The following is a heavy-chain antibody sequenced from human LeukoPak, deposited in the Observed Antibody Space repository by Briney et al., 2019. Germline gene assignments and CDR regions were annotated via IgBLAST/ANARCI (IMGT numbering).Heavy chain of an antibody. J-gene: IGHJ4*02. CDR3: ARSAVAPQIFDY. V-gene: IGHV3-66*01. Sequence: GGSLRLFCAASGFTVSSNYMSWVRQAPGKGLEWVSVIYSGGSTYYADSVKGRFTISRDNSKNTLYLQMNSLRAEDTAVYYCARSAVAPQIFDYWGQGTLVTVSS. CDR2: IYSGGST. CDR1: GFTVSSNY. D-gene: IGHD6-19*01.